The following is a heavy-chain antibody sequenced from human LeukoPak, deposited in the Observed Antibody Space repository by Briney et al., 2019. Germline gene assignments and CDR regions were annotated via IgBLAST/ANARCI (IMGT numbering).Heavy chain of an antibody. CDR1: GFTFDDYA. Sequence: GGSLRLSCAASGFTFDDYAMHWVRQAPGKGLEWVSGISWNSGSIGYADSVKGRFTISRDNAKNSLYLQMNSLRAEDTALYYCAKDTYGDTSSSIDYWGQGPLVTVSP. D-gene: IGHD6-13*01. CDR3: AKDTYGDTSSSIDY. J-gene: IGHJ4*02. V-gene: IGHV3-9*01. CDR2: ISWNSGSI.